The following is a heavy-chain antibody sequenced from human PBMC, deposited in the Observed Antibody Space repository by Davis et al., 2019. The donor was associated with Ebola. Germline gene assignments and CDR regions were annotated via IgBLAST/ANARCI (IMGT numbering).Heavy chain of an antibody. Sequence: ESLKISCTASGFTFTSFSLNWVRQTPGKGLEWLSYISSSGNTIYYADSVKGRFTISRDSAKNSLYLQMNGLRDEDTAVYYCARDRYGDYELDSWGQGTLVTVSS. CDR3: ARDRYGDYELDS. CDR2: ISSSGNTI. CDR1: GFTFTSFS. J-gene: IGHJ5*01. V-gene: IGHV3-48*02. D-gene: IGHD4-17*01.